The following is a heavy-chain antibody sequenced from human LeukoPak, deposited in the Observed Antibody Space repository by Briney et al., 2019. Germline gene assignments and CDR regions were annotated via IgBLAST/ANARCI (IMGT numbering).Heavy chain of an antibody. D-gene: IGHD1-7*01. CDR2: IYYSGST. Sequence: SETLSLTCTVSGDSINSDYWSWLRQPPGKGLEWIGYIYYSGSTNYNPSLKSRVTISVDTSKKEFSLKLSSVTAADTAVYYCARRSITGTTLDYWGQGTLVTVSS. V-gene: IGHV4-59*01. CDR1: GDSINSDY. CDR3: ARRSITGTTLDY. J-gene: IGHJ4*02.